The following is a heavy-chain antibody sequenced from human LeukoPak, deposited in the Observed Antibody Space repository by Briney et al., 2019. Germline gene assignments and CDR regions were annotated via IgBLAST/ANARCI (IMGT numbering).Heavy chain of an antibody. J-gene: IGHJ5*02. CDR2: INQDGKKR. Sequence: GGSLRLSCAASGFTFSNFWMSWVRQAPGKGLEWVANINQDGKKRYYVDSVKDRFTISRDNAENSLFLQMNSLTPEDTAVYYCTRDLAAAATWGQGTLVTVSS. CDR3: TRDLAAAAT. CDR1: GFTFSNFW. D-gene: IGHD6-13*01. V-gene: IGHV3-7*03.